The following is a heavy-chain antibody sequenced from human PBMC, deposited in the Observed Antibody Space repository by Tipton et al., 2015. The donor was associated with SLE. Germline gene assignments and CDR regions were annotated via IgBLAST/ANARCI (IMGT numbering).Heavy chain of an antibody. CDR2: IYYTGST. CDR3: ARVRRGADFWSGNDAFDI. D-gene: IGHD3-3*01. V-gene: IGHV4-59*01. J-gene: IGHJ3*02. CDR1: GGSMTFYY. Sequence: TLSLTCTVSGGSMTFYYWSWIRQPPGKGLEWIGYIYYTGSTSQSPSLKSRLTMSTDTSKNQFSLRLSAVTAADTAFYYCARVRRGADFWSGNDAFDIWGQGTMVSVSS.